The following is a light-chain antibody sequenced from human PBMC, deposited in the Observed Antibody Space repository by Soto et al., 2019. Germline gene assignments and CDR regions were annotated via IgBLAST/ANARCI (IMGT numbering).Light chain of an antibody. CDR1: QSVSSY. CDR3: QQYGSSRWT. Sequence: EIVLTQSPATLSLSPGERATLSCRASQSVSSYLAWYQQKPGQAPRLLIYGASSRATGIPDRFSGSGSGTDFTLTISRLEPEDFAVYYCQQYGSSRWTFGQGTKWIS. J-gene: IGKJ1*01. CDR2: GAS. V-gene: IGKV3-20*01.